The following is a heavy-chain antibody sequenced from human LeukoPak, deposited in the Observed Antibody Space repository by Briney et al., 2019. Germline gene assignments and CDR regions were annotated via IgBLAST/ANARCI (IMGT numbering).Heavy chain of an antibody. CDR1: GLTFSSYA. V-gene: IGHV3-23*01. CDR3: ARNQQLGGHSYYYYGMDV. Sequence: GGSLRLSCAASGLTFSSYAMSWVRQAPGKGLEWVSTISGSGGSTYYADSVKGRFTISRDNSKNTLYLQMNSLRADDTAIYYCARNQQLGGHSYYYYGMDVWGQGTTVTVSS. J-gene: IGHJ6*02. D-gene: IGHD3-16*01. CDR2: ISGSGGST.